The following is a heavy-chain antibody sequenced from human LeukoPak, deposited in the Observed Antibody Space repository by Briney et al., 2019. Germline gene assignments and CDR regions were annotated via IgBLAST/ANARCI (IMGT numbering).Heavy chain of an antibody. CDR3: AVAYSSDWYGGYYFDY. D-gene: IGHD6-19*01. Sequence: LTGGSLRLSCAASGFTFSSYGMSWVRQAPGKGLEWVSAISGSGGSTYYAASVKGRFTISRDHSKNPLYLQMNDLRAQDPAVYYCAVAYSSDWYGGYYFDYWGQGTLVTVSS. V-gene: IGHV3-23*01. J-gene: IGHJ4*02. CDR2: ISGSGGST. CDR1: GFTFSSYG.